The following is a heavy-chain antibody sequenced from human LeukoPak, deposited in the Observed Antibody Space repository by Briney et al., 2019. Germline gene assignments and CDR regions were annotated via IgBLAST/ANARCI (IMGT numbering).Heavy chain of an antibody. CDR3: AREGTDSWYEVFYYYGLDV. V-gene: IGHV1-8*01. D-gene: IGHD6-13*01. J-gene: IGHJ6*02. CDR1: GYTFTSHH. CDR2: MNPNSGDT. Sequence: ASVKVSCKASGYTFTSHHINWVRQATGQGLDWMGWMNPNSGDTGYAQKSQGRVTMAMNTSTSTAYMDLSSLRYEDTAVYYCAREGTDSWYEVFYYYGLDVWGQGTTVTVSS.